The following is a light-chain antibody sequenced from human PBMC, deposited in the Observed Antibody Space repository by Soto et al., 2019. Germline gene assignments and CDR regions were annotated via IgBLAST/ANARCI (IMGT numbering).Light chain of an antibody. J-gene: IGLJ1*01. CDR1: SSDVGGYNY. V-gene: IGLV2-8*01. Sequence: VLTQPPSAAGSAGEAVTISCTGTSSDVGGYNYVSWYQQRPGQAPKLMIYEVSKRPSGVPDRFSGSKAGNTASLTVSGLQAEDEADYYCSSYAASNNYVFGTGTKVTVL. CDR2: EVS. CDR3: SSYAASNNYV.